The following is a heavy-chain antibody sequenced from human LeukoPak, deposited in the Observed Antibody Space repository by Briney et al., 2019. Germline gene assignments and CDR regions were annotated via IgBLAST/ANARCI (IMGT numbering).Heavy chain of an antibody. Sequence: SETLSLTCTVSGGSISSYYWSWIRQPPGKGLEWIGYIYYSRSTNYNPSLKSRVTISVDTSKNQFSLKLSSVTAADTAVYYCTSSHYDFWSGYSSYFDYWGQGTLVTVSS. V-gene: IGHV4-59*01. CDR3: TSSHYDFWSGYSSYFDY. J-gene: IGHJ4*02. CDR2: IYYSRST. D-gene: IGHD3-3*01. CDR1: GGSISSYY.